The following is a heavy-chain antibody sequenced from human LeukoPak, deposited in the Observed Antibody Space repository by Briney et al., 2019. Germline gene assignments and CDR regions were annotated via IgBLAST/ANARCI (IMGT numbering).Heavy chain of an antibody. V-gene: IGHV1-69*13. Sequence: GASVKVSCKASGGTFSSYAISWVRQAPGQGLEWMGGIIPIFGTANYAQKFQGRVTITADESTSTAYMELSSLRSEDTAVYYCARWVRQISSLTDPADDSSGLTNWFDPWGQGTLVTVSS. CDR2: IIPIFGTA. CDR3: ARWVRQISSLTDPADDSSGLTNWFDP. D-gene: IGHD3-22*01. J-gene: IGHJ5*02. CDR1: GGTFSSYA.